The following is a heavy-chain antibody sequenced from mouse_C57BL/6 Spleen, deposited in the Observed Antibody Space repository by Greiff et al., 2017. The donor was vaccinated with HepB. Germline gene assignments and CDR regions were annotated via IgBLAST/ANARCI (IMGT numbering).Heavy chain of an antibody. CDR3: ARYYYGSSYWYFDV. Sequence: QVQLQQPGTELVKPGASVKLSCKASGYTFTSYWMHWVKQRPGQGLEWIGNINPSNGGTNYNEKFKSKATLTVDKSSSTAYMQLSSLTSEDSAVYYGARYYYGSSYWYFDVWGTGTTVTVSS. CDR1: GYTFTSYW. J-gene: IGHJ1*03. V-gene: IGHV1-53*01. CDR2: INPSNGGT. D-gene: IGHD1-1*01.